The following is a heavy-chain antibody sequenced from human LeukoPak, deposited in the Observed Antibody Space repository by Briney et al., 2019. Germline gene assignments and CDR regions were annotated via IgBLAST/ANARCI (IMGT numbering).Heavy chain of an antibody. V-gene: IGHV1-18*01. CDR1: GYTFTSYG. Sequence: RASLKVSCKASGYTFTSYGVRWVRQAPGQGLEWMGWISAYNGNTNYAKKLQGRVTRTTDTSTSTAYMEPRSLRSDDTAVYYCAREVEYSSSYWFDPWGQGTLVTVSS. J-gene: IGHJ5*02. CDR3: AREVEYSSSYWFDP. CDR2: ISAYNGNT. D-gene: IGHD6-6*01.